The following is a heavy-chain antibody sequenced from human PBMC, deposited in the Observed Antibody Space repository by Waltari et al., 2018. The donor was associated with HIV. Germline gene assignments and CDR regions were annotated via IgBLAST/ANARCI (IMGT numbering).Heavy chain of an antibody. V-gene: IGHV4-39*01. CDR1: GGSIYSASYF. Sequence: QVQMYESGPGLVKPSETLSLNCNVPGGSIYSASYFWAWIRQSPGKGLEYIGNTNYLGINDYNPSLESRVTISVDPSKNQFSLWLRSLSAADSAVYYCARQSASSQNFFDPWGQGTPVTVSS. D-gene: IGHD2-15*01. CDR3: ARQSASSQNFFDP. J-gene: IGHJ5*02. CDR2: TNYLGIN.